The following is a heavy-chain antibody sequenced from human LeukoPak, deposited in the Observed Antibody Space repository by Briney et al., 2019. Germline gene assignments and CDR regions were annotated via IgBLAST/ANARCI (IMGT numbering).Heavy chain of an antibody. Sequence: ASVKVSCKASGYTFTGYYTHWVRQAPGQGLEWMGWINPNSGGTNYAQKFQGRVTMTRDTSISTAYMELSRLRSDDTAVYYCARDMYDILTGAPYYYYMDIWGKGTTVTVSS. CDR2: INPNSGGT. CDR1: GYTFTGYY. CDR3: ARDMYDILTGAPYYYYMDI. V-gene: IGHV1-2*02. J-gene: IGHJ6*03. D-gene: IGHD3-9*01.